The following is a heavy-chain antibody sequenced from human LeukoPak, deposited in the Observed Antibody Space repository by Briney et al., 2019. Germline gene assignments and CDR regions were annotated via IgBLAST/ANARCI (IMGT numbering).Heavy chain of an antibody. V-gene: IGHV3-74*01. Sequence: GGSLSLSCAASGFTFSSYWMHWVRQTPGKGLVWVSRINRDGSSTIYADSVKGRFTISRDNAKNTLYLQMNSLRAEDTAVYYCARVGYYDSSGWGRYAFDIWGQGTMVTVSS. CDR3: ARVGYYDSSGWGRYAFDI. CDR1: GFTFSSYW. D-gene: IGHD3-22*01. J-gene: IGHJ3*02. CDR2: INRDGSST.